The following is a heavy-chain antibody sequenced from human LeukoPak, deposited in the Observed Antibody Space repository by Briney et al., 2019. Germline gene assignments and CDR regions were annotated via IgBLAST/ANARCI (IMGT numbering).Heavy chain of an antibody. CDR2: IYTSGST. V-gene: IGHV4-4*07. J-gene: IGHJ4*02. D-gene: IGHD1-26*01. CDR3: ARGPSYSGSYSYYFDY. CDR1: GGSISSYY. Sequence: PSETLSLTCTVSGGSISSYYWSWIRQPAGKGLEWIGRIYTSGSTNYNPSLKSRVTISVDTSKNQFSLKLSSVTAADTAVYYCARGPSYSGSYSYYFDYSVPGTLVTVSS.